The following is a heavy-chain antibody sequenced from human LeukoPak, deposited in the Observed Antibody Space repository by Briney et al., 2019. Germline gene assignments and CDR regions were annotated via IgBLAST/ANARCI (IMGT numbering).Heavy chain of an antibody. V-gene: IGHV3-23*01. Sequence: TGGSLRLSCAASGFTFNNFAMNWVRHAPGKGLEWVSAISGSGGSTYYADSVKGRFTISRDNSKNTLYLQMNSLRAEDTAVYYCATRPIFGGSPGWGQGTMVTVSS. J-gene: IGHJ3*01. D-gene: IGHD3-3*01. CDR3: ATRPIFGGSPG. CDR1: GFTFNNFA. CDR2: ISGSGGST.